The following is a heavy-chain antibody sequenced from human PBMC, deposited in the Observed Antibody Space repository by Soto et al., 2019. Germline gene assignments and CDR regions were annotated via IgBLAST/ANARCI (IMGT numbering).Heavy chain of an antibody. CDR1: GFIFENFG. Sequence: GGSLRLSCAASGFIFENFGMSWVRQAPGKGLEWISSISGSGFKKYYADSVKGRFTISRDNSKSTVYLELNNLSAEDTAVYHCAKNQGVELVPLATVDWFDPWGQGSVVTVSS. V-gene: IGHV3-23*01. D-gene: IGHD1-26*01. J-gene: IGHJ5*02. CDR3: AKNQGVELVPLATVDWFDP. CDR2: ISGSGFKK.